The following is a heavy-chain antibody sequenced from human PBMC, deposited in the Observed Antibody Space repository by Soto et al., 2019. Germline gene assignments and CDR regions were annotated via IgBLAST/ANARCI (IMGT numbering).Heavy chain of an antibody. D-gene: IGHD5-18*01. V-gene: IGHV1-3*01. CDR2: MNAGVGNT. CDR3: ARDTGYTFGSLNY. J-gene: IGHJ4*02. CDR1: GYTFTDYA. Sequence: HVELVQSGADMKKPGASVTISCKASGYTFTDYALHWVRQAPGQRLEWMGWMNAGVGNTLYSQKFQGRITITRDTSASTAYMELNSLKSEDTAIYYCARDTGYTFGSLNYWGPGTLVTVSS.